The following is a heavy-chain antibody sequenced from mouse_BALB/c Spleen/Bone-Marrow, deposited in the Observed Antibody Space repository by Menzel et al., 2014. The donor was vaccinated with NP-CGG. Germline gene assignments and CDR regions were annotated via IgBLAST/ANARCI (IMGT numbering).Heavy chain of an antibody. CDR3: AKGDNYRYDFDY. J-gene: IGHJ2*01. Sequence: EVQVVESGPELVKPGASVKMSCKASGYTLSSYVMHWVKQKPGQGLEWIGYINPYNDGTKYNEKFKGKATLTSDKSSSTAYMELSSLTSEDSAVYYCAKGDNYRYDFDYWGQGTTLTVSS. CDR1: GYTLSSYV. CDR2: INPYNDGT. V-gene: IGHV1-14*01. D-gene: IGHD2-14*01.